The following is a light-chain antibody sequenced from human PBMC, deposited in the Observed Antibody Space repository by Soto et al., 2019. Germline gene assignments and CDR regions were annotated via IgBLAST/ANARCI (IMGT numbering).Light chain of an antibody. V-gene: IGKV1-5*03. J-gene: IGKJ1*01. CDR3: QHNYGNSCT. Sequence: DIQMTQSPSSLSASVGDRVTITCRASQTISSWLAWYQQKPGKAPKLLIYKASSLKSGVPSRFSGSGSGTEFTLTISSLQPDDFATYYCQHNYGNSCTFGQGTKVDIK. CDR2: KAS. CDR1: QTISSW.